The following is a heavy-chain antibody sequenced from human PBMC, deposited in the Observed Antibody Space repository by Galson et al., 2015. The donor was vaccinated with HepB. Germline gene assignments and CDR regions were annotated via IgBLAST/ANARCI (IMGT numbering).Heavy chain of an antibody. CDR2: ISGSGTTI. Sequence: SLRLSCAASGFTFSSYEMNWVRQAPGKGLEWVSYISGSGTTIYYADSVKGRFTISRDNSKNTLYVQMNSLRAEDTAVYYCAAGRNGYWGQGTLVTVSS. J-gene: IGHJ4*02. D-gene: IGHD3-10*01. CDR1: GFTFSSYE. CDR3: AAGRNGY. V-gene: IGHV3-48*03.